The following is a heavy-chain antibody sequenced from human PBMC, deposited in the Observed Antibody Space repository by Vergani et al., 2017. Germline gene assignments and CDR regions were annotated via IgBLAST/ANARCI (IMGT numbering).Heavy chain of an antibody. CDR3: VYRKTECGTTGCFYPVYYYYYMDV. D-gene: IGHD1-7*01. V-gene: IGHV2-5*04. CDR1: GFSLNTRGVS. J-gene: IGHJ6*03. Sequence: QITLKESGPTLVKPTQTLTLTCTFSGFSLNTRGVSVAWIRQPPGKALDWLALIYWNDDQHYSPSLNNRVTITKDTSKNKVVLTMTNMDYVDTGTYYCVYRKTECGTTGCFYPVYYYYYMDVWGKGTTVTVSS. CDR2: IYWNDDQ.